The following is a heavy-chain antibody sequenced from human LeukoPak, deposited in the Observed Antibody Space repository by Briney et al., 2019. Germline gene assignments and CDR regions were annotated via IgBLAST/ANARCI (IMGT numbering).Heavy chain of an antibody. CDR1: GGSFSGYY. V-gene: IGHV4-34*01. D-gene: IGHD3-10*01. CDR3: ARELYGSGSYGFDY. CDR2: IYYSGST. J-gene: IGHJ4*02. Sequence: PSETLSLTCAVYGGSFSGYYWSWIRQPPGKGLEWIGSIYYSGSTYYNPSLKSRVTISVDTSKNQFSLKLSSVTAADTAVYYCARELYGSGSYGFDYWGQGTLVTVSS.